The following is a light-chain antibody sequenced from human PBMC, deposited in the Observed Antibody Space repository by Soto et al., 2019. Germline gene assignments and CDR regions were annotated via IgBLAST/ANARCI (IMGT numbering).Light chain of an antibody. V-gene: IGLV2-14*01. CDR2: EVS. J-gene: IGLJ1*01. CDR1: SSDVGTYNY. CDR3: SSYTSSSTLGV. Sequence: QSALTQPASVSGSPGQSITISCTGTSSDVGTYNYVSWYQQHPGKAPKLMIYEVSNRPSGVSNRFSGSESGNTAALTISGLQAEDEADYYCSSYTSSSTLGVFGTGTKLTVL.